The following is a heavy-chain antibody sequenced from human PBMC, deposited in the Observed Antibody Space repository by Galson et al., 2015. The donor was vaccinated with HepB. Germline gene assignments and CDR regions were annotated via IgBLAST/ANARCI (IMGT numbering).Heavy chain of an antibody. CDR1: GYSVNSYY. V-gene: IGHV4-4*07. CDR2: FFTSGGP. J-gene: IGHJ5*02. Sequence: LSLTCNVSGYSVNSYYWHWIRQPAGRGLEWIGHFFTSGGPNYNPSLGGRATLSVDTSKNQFSLNLRSVTAADTAIYYCARGYSSTFYGARLFDPWGQGTLVTVSS. D-gene: IGHD6-19*01. CDR3: ARGYSSTFYGARLFDP.